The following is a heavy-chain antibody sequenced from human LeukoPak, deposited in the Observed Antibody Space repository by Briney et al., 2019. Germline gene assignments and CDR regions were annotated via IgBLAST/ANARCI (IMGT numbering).Heavy chain of an antibody. Sequence: GGSLKLSLAAPGFTFSTDPLHWVRQAPGKGLDWVPVISHDGSPKYYADSVKGRFTISRDNAKNSLYLQMNSLRAEDTAVYYCARTPYQLPRGTLDYWGQGTLVTVSS. V-gene: IGHV3-30*07. CDR1: GFTFSTDP. CDR3: ARTPYQLPRGTLDY. D-gene: IGHD2-2*01. J-gene: IGHJ4*02. CDR2: ISHDGSPK.